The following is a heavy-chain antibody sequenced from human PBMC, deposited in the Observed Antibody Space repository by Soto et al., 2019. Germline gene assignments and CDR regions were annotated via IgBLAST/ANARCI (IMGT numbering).Heavy chain of an antibody. CDR3: ARTTSPTVATFDY. CDR2: IYYSGST. V-gene: IGHV4-59*08. D-gene: IGHD5-12*01. J-gene: IGHJ4*02. Sequence: QVQLQESGPGLVKPSETLSLTCTVSGGSISSYYWSWIRQPPGKGLEWIGYIYYSGSTNYNPSLKSRVTISVDTSKNQFSLKLSSVTAADTAVYYCARTTSPTVATFDYWGQGTLVTVSS. CDR1: GGSISSYY.